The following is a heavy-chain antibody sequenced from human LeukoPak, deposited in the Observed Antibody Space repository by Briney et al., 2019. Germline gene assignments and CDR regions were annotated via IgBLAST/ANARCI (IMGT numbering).Heavy chain of an antibody. CDR3: TKDTGEGDF. CDR1: GFTFSIYG. D-gene: IGHD2-21*01. V-gene: IGHV3-30*02. Sequence: PGGSLRLSCATSGFTFSIYGMHWVRQFPGKGLEWVAFIGIDGSDEEYVDSVKGRFTISRDNSKNTLYLQMKSQRLEDTAMYYCTKDTGEGDFWGQGTLVTVSS. CDR2: IGIDGSDE. J-gene: IGHJ4*02.